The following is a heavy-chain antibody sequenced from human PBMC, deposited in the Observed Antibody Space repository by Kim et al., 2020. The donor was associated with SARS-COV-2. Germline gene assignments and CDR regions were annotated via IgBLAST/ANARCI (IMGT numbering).Heavy chain of an antibody. D-gene: IGHD6-19*01. J-gene: IGHJ4*02. Sequence: GGSLRLSCAASGFTFSSHWMHWVRQAPGKGLVWVSRINSDGRTTSYADSVKGRFTISRDNAKNTLYLQMNSLRADDTAVYYCARRQFSSGWYYFDYWGQGTLVTVSS. CDR3: ARRQFSSGWYYFDY. V-gene: IGHV3-74*01. CDR2: INSDGRTT. CDR1: GFTFSSHW.